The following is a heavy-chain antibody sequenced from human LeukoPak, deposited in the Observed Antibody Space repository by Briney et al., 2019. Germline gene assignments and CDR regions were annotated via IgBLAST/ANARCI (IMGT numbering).Heavy chain of an antibody. CDR3: AKDRDLLFAHCWFDL. V-gene: IGHV3-23*01. D-gene: IGHD3-10*01. Sequence: GGSLRLSCAASGFTFSTYAMSCLRQAPGKTLEGFSGISISGGSTYSADSVKGRFTISRDNSMNTRYLQVDRLGAEDTAVYYCAKDRDLLFAHCWFDLWGKVTLVTVSS. CDR1: GFTFSTYA. CDR2: ISISGGST. J-gene: IGHJ5*02.